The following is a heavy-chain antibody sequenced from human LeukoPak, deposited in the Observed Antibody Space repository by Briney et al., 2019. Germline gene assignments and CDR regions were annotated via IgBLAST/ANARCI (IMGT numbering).Heavy chain of an antibody. D-gene: IGHD3-10*01. CDR1: GGTFSSYA. Sequence: SVKVSCKASGGTFSSYAISWVRQAPGQGLEWMGGIIPIFGTANYAQKFQGRVTITADKSTSTAYMELSSPRSEDTAVYYCARSGSRPKRIGVVAFDIWGQGTMVTVSS. J-gene: IGHJ3*02. CDR2: IIPIFGTA. V-gene: IGHV1-69*06. CDR3: ARSGSRPKRIGVVAFDI.